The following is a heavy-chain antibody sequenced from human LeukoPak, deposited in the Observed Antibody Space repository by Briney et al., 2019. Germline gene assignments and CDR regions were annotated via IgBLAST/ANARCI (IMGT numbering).Heavy chain of an antibody. CDR1: GYNFATYW. Sequence: GESLKISCQGFGYNFATYWIGWVRQKPGNGLEWMGTIYPGDSDTRYCPSFQGQVTISADKSVSTAYLHWSSLKASDTAIYYCARVFGSYYRSGAHKFDPWGQGTLVIVSS. J-gene: IGHJ5*02. D-gene: IGHD3-10*01. CDR2: IYPGDSDT. CDR3: ARVFGSYYRSGAHKFDP. V-gene: IGHV5-51*01.